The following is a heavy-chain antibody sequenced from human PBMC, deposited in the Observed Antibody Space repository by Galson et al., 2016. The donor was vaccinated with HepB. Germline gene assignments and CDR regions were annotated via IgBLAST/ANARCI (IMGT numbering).Heavy chain of an antibody. V-gene: IGHV3-30*18. CDR1: GFTFSSYG. J-gene: IGHJ5*02. CDR3: AKLPSPKYCSGGSCFDH. D-gene: IGHD2-15*01. Sequence: SLRLSCAASGFTFSSYGMHWVRQAPGKGLEWVAVISYDGSNKYYADSVKGRFTISRDNSKNTLYLQMNSLRGEDTAVYYCAKLPSPKYCSGGSCFDHWGQGTLVTVSS. CDR2: ISYDGSNK.